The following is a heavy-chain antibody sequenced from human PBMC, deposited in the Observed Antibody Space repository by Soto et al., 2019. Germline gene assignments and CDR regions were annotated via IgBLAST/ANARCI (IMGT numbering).Heavy chain of an antibody. CDR3: ATERQSHCSSGVCYWFDP. CDR1: GGTLSNYI. CDR2: IIPMFGTA. J-gene: IGHJ5*02. V-gene: IGHV1-69*18. D-gene: IGHD2-8*01. Sequence: QVLLVQPGAEVRKPGSSVQVSCKASGGTLSNYIFTWVRQAPGEGLEWMGRIIPMFGTADYAQKFQGRVTITADDSTNTVNMELSILRFDDTAMYYCATERQSHCSSGVCYWFDPWGQGTLVTVSS.